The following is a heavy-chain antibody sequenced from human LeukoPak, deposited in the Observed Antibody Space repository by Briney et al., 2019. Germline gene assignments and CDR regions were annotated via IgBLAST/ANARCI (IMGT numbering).Heavy chain of an antibody. CDR2: VSADGRTQ. J-gene: IGHJ4*02. CDR1: GFTFRTYS. D-gene: IGHD5-12*01. Sequence: PGRSLRLSCAASGFTFRTYSIHWVRQAPGKGLEWVTVVSADGRTQLYSDSVKGRFTVSRDNSLNTLHLQMNSLKTEDTAVYYCAGSGYGPDYWGQGTLVTVSS. V-gene: IGHV3-30*03. CDR3: AGSGYGPDY.